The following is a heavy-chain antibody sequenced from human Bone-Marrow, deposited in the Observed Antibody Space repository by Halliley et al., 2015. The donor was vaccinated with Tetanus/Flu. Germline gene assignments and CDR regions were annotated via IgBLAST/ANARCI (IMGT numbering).Heavy chain of an antibody. V-gene: IGHV4-61*01. CDR1: GGSVRSISTFY. Sequence: TLSLTCTVSGGSVRSISTFYWSWIRQAPGKGLEWIGHVYGSGSTSYNPSLQSRVTIPVDSPKNHFSLKLNSVTAADTAVYYCARGDYSLYYFDNWGQGALVTVSS. D-gene: IGHD4-4*01. CDR2: VYGSGST. CDR3: ARGDYSLYYFDN. J-gene: IGHJ4*02.